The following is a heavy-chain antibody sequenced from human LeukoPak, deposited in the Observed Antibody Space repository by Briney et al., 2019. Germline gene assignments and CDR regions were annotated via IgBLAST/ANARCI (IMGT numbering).Heavy chain of an antibody. CDR3: ARDPTYGIAVAGYFDY. J-gene: IGHJ4*02. Sequence: SETLSLTCTVSGGSISSSSYYWGWIRQPPGKGLEWIGSIYYSGSTYYNPSLKSRVTISVDTSKNQFSLKLSSVTAADTAVYYCARDPTYGIAVAGYFDYWGQGTLVTVSS. CDR1: GGSISSSSYY. D-gene: IGHD6-19*01. CDR2: IYYSGST. V-gene: IGHV4-39*07.